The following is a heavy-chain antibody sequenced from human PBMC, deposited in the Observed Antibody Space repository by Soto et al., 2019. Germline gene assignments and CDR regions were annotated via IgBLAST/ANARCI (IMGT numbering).Heavy chain of an antibody. Sequence: GESLKISCKSYGYSFTTYWIAWVRQMPGKGLEWMGSIHPGESDTRYSPSFQGQVTISADRSITTAYLQWSSLKASDTAMYYCARHEATYYNLYGMDVWRQGTTVTVSS. CDR3: ARHEATYYNLYGMDV. CDR1: GYSFTTYW. D-gene: IGHD1-20*01. V-gene: IGHV5-51*01. J-gene: IGHJ6*02. CDR2: IHPGESDT.